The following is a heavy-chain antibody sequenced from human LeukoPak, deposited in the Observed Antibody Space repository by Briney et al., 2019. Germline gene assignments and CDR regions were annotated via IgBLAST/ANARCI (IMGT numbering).Heavy chain of an antibody. CDR3: AKGGSTNFYYGDV. D-gene: IGHD2/OR15-2a*01. V-gene: IGHV4-59*01. J-gene: IGHJ6*02. CDR2: IYDSGST. Sequence: SETLSLTCSVSGGSMTNLYWAWIRQPPGKGLEWIGDIYDSGSTRYNTSLESRVTISVDTSKNQFSLKLSSVTAADTAVYYCAKGGSTNFYYGDVWGQGTTVTVSS. CDR1: GGSMTNLY.